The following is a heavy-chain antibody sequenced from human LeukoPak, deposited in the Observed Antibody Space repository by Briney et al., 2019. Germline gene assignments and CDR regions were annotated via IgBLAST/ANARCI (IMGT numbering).Heavy chain of an antibody. CDR1: GFTFSDYY. D-gene: IGHD6-6*01. CDR2: ISSSGSTI. J-gene: IGHJ3*02. CDR3: AKDQRAARLGADAFDI. V-gene: IGHV3-11*01. Sequence: GGSLRLFCAASGFTFSDYYMSWIRQAPGRGLEWVSYISSSGSTIYYADSVKGRFTISRDNSKNTLYLQMNSLRAEDTAVYYCAKDQRAARLGADAFDIWGQGTMVTVSS.